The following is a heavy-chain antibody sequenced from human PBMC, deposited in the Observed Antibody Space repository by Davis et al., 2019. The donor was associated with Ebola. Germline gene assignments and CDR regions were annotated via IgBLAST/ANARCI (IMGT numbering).Heavy chain of an antibody. D-gene: IGHD3-22*01. CDR2: IRSKANSYAT. J-gene: IGHJ6*02. Sequence: GGSLRLSCAASGSTFSGSAMHWVRQASGKGLEWVGRIRSKANSYATAYAASVKGRFTISRDDSKNTAYLQMNSLKTEDTAVYYCTQSYDSSGYRDYYYYGMDVWGQGTTVTVSS. V-gene: IGHV3-73*01. CDR3: TQSYDSSGYRDYYYYGMDV. CDR1: GSTFSGSA.